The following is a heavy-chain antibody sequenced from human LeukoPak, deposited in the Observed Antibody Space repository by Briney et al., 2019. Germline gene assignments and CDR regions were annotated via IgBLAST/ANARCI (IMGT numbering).Heavy chain of an antibody. V-gene: IGHV3-33*01. CDR1: GFAFSNYG. CDR2: IWYDGGSTK. D-gene: IGHD6-19*01. CDR3: ARYSSGWYDY. J-gene: IGHJ4*02. Sequence: GRSLRLSCEASGFAFSNYGMHWVRQAPGKGLEWVAVIWYDGGSTKYYADSVKGRFTISRDNSKNTLYLQMNSLRAEDTAVYYCARYSSGWYDYWGQGTLVTVSS.